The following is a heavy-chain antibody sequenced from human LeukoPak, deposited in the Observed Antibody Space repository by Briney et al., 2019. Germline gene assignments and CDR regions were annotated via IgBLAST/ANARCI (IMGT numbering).Heavy chain of an antibody. CDR3: ARYFYDSSGSSSDAFDI. Sequence: ASVKVSCKTSGYTFTGYYMHWVRQAPGQGLEWMGWINPNSGGTNYAQRSQGRVSMSRDTSMSTAYMELSRLRSDDSAVYYCARYFYDSSGSSSDAFDIWGQRTMLTVSS. D-gene: IGHD3-22*01. CDR2: INPNSGGT. CDR1: GYTFTGYY. V-gene: IGHV1-2*02. J-gene: IGHJ3*02.